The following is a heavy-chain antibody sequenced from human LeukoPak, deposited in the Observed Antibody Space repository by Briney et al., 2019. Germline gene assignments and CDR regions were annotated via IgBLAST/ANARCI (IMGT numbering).Heavy chain of an antibody. V-gene: IGHV3-23*01. CDR3: TIMHRYYDGSGYWVQ. Sequence: GGSLRLSCAATGFTFSSYAMSWVRQAPGKGLEWVSGISTSGGSTSYADSVKGRFTISRDNPRNTLYMQMNSMRAEDTAVYYCTIMHRYYDGSGYWVQWGQGTLVTVSS. CDR2: ISTSGGST. CDR1: GFTFSSYA. J-gene: IGHJ4*02. D-gene: IGHD3-22*01.